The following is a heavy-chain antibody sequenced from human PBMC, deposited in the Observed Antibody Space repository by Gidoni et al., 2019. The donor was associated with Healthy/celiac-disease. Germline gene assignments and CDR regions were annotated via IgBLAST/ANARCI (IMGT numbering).Heavy chain of an antibody. CDR3: ARDGPPVSAVRWYYWFDP. Sequence: QVQLVQSGAEVKKPGASVKVSCKASGYTFPSYYMHWVRQAPGQGLEWMGIINPSGGSTSYAQKFQGRVTMTRDTSTSTVYMELSSLRSEDTAVYYCARDGPPVSAVRWYYWFDPWGQGTLVIVSS. J-gene: IGHJ5*02. V-gene: IGHV1-46*01. CDR1: GYTFPSYY. D-gene: IGHD6-13*01. CDR2: INPSGGST.